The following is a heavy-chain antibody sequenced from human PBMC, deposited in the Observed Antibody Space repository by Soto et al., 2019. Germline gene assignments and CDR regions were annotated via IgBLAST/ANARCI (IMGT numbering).Heavy chain of an antibody. CDR2: IDPSDSYT. Sequence: GESLKISCNGSGYIFTSYWISWVRQMPGKGLEWMGRIDPSDSYTNYSPSFQGHVTISADKSISTAYLQWSSLKASDTAMYYCARRRAEAGSGYYHYYGMDVWGQGTTVTVSS. J-gene: IGHJ6*02. CDR1: GYIFTSYW. V-gene: IGHV5-10-1*01. CDR3: ARRRAEAGSGYYHYYGMDV. D-gene: IGHD6-19*01.